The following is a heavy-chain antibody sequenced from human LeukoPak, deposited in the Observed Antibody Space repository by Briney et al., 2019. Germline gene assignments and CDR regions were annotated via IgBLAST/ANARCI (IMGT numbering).Heavy chain of an antibody. Sequence: GASVKVSCKASGYTFTGYYMHWVRQAPGQGLEWMGWINPNSGGTNYAQKFQGRVTMTRDTSISTAYMELSRLRSDDTAVYYCARGGYDFWSGYLSTGPGNWFDPWGQGTLVTVSS. V-gene: IGHV1-2*02. CDR2: INPNSGGT. CDR3: ARGGYDFWSGYLSTGPGNWFDP. CDR1: GYTFTGYY. J-gene: IGHJ5*02. D-gene: IGHD3-3*01.